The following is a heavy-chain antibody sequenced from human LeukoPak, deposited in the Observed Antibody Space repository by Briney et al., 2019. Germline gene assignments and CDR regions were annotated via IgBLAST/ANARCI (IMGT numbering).Heavy chain of an antibody. V-gene: IGHV3-33*08. Sequence: GGSLRLSCAASGFTFSSYGMHWVRQAPGKGLEWVAVIWYDGSNKYYADSVKGRFTISRDNSKKALYLQMNSLSAEDTAVYYCAREGKTENWYDPWGQGTLVTVSS. J-gene: IGHJ5*02. CDR2: IWYDGSNK. CDR3: AREGKTENWYDP. D-gene: IGHD3-10*01. CDR1: GFTFSSYG.